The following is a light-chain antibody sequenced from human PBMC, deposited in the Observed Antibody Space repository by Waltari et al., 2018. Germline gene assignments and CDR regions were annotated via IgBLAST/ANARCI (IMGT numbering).Light chain of an antibody. CDR2: AAS. J-gene: IGKJ2*01. V-gene: IGKV1-8*01. CDR3: QQYYSYPRYT. Sequence: AIRITQSPSSLSASTGDRVTITCRASQGISSYLAWYQHKPGKAPKLLLYAASTLQSGVPAWFRGSGSGTDFTLTISCLQSEDFATYYCQQYYSYPRYTFGQGTKLEIK. CDR1: QGISSY.